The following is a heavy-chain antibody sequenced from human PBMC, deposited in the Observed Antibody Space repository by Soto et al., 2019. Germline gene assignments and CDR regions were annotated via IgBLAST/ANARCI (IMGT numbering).Heavy chain of an antibody. CDR2: ISYDGSNK. CDR3: AKLVHYYDSSGKLYGMDL. Sequence: GGSLRLSCAASGFTFSSYGMHWVRQAPGKGLEWVAVISYDGSNKYYADSVKGRFTISRDNSKNTLYLQMNSLRAEDTAVYYCAKLVHYYDSSGKLYGMDLWGQGTTVTVSS. CDR1: GFTFSSYG. V-gene: IGHV3-30*18. D-gene: IGHD3-22*01. J-gene: IGHJ6*02.